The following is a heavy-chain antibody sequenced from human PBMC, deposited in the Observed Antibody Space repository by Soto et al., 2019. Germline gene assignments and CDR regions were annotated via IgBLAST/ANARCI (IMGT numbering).Heavy chain of an antibody. CDR1: GGSISSSSYY. J-gene: IGHJ6*02. CDR3: ARDDIVLVPAAIDYYYGMDV. CDR2: IYYSGST. V-gene: IGHV4-39*01. Sequence: SETLSLTCTVSGGSISSSSYYWGWIRQPPGKGLEWIGSIYYSGSTYYNPSLKSRVTISVDTSKNQFSLKLSSVTAADTAVYYCARDDIVLVPAAIDYYYGMDVWGQGTTVTVSS. D-gene: IGHD2-2*01.